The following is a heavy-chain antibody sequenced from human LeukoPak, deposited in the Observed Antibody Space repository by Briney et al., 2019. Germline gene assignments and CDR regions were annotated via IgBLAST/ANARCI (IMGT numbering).Heavy chain of an antibody. J-gene: IGHJ4*02. CDR2: ISGIGSI. CDR3: AGHHPRNTVDF. CDR1: GGSISSYY. V-gene: IGHV4-59*08. Sequence: PSETLSLTCTVSGGSISSYYWSWIWQPPGKGLEWIAYISGIGSINYNPSLKSRVTISLDTSKNQFSLKLSSVTAADTAVYYCAGHHPRNTVDFWGQGTLVTVSS. D-gene: IGHD2/OR15-2a*01.